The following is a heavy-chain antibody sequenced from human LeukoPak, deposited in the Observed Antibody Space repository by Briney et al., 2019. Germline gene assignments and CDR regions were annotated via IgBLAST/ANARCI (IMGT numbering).Heavy chain of an antibody. CDR2: TYYRSKWYH. J-gene: IGHJ4*02. D-gene: IGHD6-19*01. Sequence: SQTLSLTCAISGDSVSSINGAWNWIRQSPSRGLEWLGRTYYRSKWYHDYASSLEGRITISPDTSTNQFSLQLNSVTPEDTAVNYCARDLGSSGWYTFDYWGQGTLVTVSS. V-gene: IGHV6-1*01. CDR3: ARDLGSSGWYTFDY. CDR1: GDSVSSINGA.